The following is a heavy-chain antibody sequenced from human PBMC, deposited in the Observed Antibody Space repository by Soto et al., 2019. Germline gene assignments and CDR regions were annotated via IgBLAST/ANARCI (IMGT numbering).Heavy chain of an antibody. D-gene: IGHD1-26*01. CDR3: SDCGSSAFDS. CDR1: GFTFSTSV. CDR2: ISGSGETT. J-gene: IGHJ4*02. V-gene: IGHV3-23*01. Sequence: PGGSLRLSCVASGFTFSTSVMSWVRQAPGKGLEWVSGISGSGETTYYADLVNSRFTVSRDNSENTLSLQLNSLSVEDTAVYYCSDCGSSAFDSWGQGTLVTVSS.